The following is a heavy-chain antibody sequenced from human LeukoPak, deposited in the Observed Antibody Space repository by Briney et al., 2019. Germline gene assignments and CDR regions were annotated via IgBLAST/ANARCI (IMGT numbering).Heavy chain of an antibody. CDR2: IYYSGST. Sequence: SQTLSLTCTVSGGSISSGGYYWSWIRQHPGKGLEWIGYIYYSGSTNYNPSLKSRVTISVDTSKNQFSLKLSSVTAADTAVYYCARASWYSFYYYYYGMDVWGQGTTVTVSS. J-gene: IGHJ6*02. D-gene: IGHD2-15*01. CDR3: ARASWYSFYYYYYGMDV. V-gene: IGHV4-31*03. CDR1: GGSISSGGYY.